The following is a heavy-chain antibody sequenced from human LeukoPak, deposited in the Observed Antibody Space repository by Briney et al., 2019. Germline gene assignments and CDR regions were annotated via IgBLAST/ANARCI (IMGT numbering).Heavy chain of an antibody. D-gene: IGHD3-22*01. CDR1: GGSISSGGYY. CDR2: IYYSGST. CDR3: ARVLPYYYDSRVDAFEI. Sequence: PSQTLYLTCPVSGGSISSGGYYWSWIRQHPGKGLEWIGYIYYSGSTYYNPSLKSRVTISVDTSKNQFSLKLSSVTAADTAVYYCARVLPYYYDSRVDAFEIWGQGTMVTVSS. V-gene: IGHV4-31*03. J-gene: IGHJ3*02.